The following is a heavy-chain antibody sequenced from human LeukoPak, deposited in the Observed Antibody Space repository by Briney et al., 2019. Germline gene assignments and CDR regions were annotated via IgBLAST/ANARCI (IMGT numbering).Heavy chain of an antibody. J-gene: IGHJ4*02. CDR2: ISGSGGST. D-gene: IGHD2-15*01. Sequence: PGGSLRLSCAASGFTFSSYAMSWVRQAPGKGLEWVSAISGSGGSTYCADSVKGRFTISRDNSKNTLHLQMNSLRAEDTAEYYCAKDLGYCSGGSCYELDYWGQGTLVTVSS. CDR1: GFTFSSYA. CDR3: AKDLGYCSGGSCYELDY. V-gene: IGHV3-23*01.